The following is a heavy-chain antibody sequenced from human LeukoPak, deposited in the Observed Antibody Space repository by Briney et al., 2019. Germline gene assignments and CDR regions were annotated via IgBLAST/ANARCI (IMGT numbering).Heavy chain of an antibody. V-gene: IGHV3-21*01. D-gene: IGHD3-22*01. CDR2: FSSSNSYI. J-gene: IGHJ4*02. Sequence: PGGSLRLSCAASGFPFSSYSMNWVRQAPGKGLELVSSFSSSNSYIHYADSVKGRFTITRDNAKKPLYLQMNSLRGEDTAVYYCAREPDYYDSSGYPIDYWGQGNLVTVSS. CDR1: GFPFSSYS. CDR3: AREPDYYDSSGYPIDY.